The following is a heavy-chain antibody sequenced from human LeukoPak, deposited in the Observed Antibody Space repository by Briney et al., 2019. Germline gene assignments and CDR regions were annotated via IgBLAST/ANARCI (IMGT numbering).Heavy chain of an antibody. Sequence: SETLSPTCTVSGGSISSYYWSWIRQPPGKGLEWIGYIYYSGSTNYNPSLKSRVTISVDTSKNQFSLKLSSVTAADTAVYYCARGPRLRLLYSSGWYYFDYWGQGTLVTVSS. CDR3: ARGPRLRLLYSSGWYYFDY. CDR1: GGSISSYY. J-gene: IGHJ4*02. D-gene: IGHD6-19*01. V-gene: IGHV4-59*12. CDR2: IYYSGST.